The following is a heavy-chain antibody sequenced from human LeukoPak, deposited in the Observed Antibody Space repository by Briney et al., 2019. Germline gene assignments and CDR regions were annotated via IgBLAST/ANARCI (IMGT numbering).Heavy chain of an antibody. Sequence: GASVTVSCTASGGTFSSYAISWVRQAPGQGLEWMGGIIPIFGTANYAQKFQGRVTITADESTSTAYMELSSLRSEDTAVYYCARDPYDFWSGPNEQTYYYYGMGVWGQGTTVTVSS. CDR1: GGTFSSYA. D-gene: IGHD3-3*01. CDR3: ARDPYDFWSGPNEQTYYYYGMGV. CDR2: IIPIFGTA. J-gene: IGHJ6*02. V-gene: IGHV1-69*13.